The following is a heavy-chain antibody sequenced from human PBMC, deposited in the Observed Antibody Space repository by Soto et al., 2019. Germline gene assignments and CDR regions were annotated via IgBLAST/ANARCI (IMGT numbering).Heavy chain of an antibody. V-gene: IGHV1-58*01. D-gene: IGHD1-26*01. CDR3: AAGRIVGGIDP. CDR1: GFTFTSSA. CDR2: IVVGSGNT. Sequence: SVNVSCKASGFTFTSSAVQWVRQARGQRLEWIGWIVVGSGNTNYAQKFQERVTITRDMSTSTAYMELSSLRSEDTAVYYCAAGRIVGGIDPWGQGTLVTVSS. J-gene: IGHJ5*02.